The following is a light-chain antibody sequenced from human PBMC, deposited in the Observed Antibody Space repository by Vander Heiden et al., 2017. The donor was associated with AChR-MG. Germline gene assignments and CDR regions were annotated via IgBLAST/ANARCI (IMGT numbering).Light chain of an antibody. Sequence: DIQMTQSPSSLSASLGDRVTIPCRASQTIGTYLNWYQQKAGKPPKLLIYTGSNLQSGVPSRFSGGGSGTDFTLTINGLEADDFATYSCQQTYLTPNNVGRGTKLEL. J-gene: IGKJ2*01. V-gene: IGKV1-39*01. CDR3: QQTYLTPNN. CDR2: TGS. CDR1: QTIGTY.